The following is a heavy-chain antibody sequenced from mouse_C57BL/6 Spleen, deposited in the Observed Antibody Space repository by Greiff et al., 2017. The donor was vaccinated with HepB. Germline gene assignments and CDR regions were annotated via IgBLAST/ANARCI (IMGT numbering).Heavy chain of an antibody. CDR3: ARFITTAYFDY. Sequence: QVQLQQPGAELVRPGSSVKLSCKASGYTFTSYWMHWVKQRPIQGLEWIGNIDPSDSETHYNQKFKDKATLTVDKSSSTAYMQLSSLTSEDSAVYYCARFITTAYFDYWGQGTTLTVSS. J-gene: IGHJ2*01. CDR1: GYTFTSYW. D-gene: IGHD1-1*01. V-gene: IGHV1-52*01. CDR2: IDPSDSET.